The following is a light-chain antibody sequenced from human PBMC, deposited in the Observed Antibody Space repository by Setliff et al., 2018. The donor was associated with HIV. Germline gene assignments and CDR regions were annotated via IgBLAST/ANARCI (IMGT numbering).Light chain of an antibody. CDR3: NSYTDTTSLV. J-gene: IGLJ1*01. CDR1: SSDVGGYNY. CDR2: DVS. V-gene: IGLV2-14*01. Sequence: QSALTQPASVSGSPGQSITISCTGTSSDVGGYNYVSWYQQPPGKAPKLMIYDVSKRPSGVSNRFSGSKSGNTASLTISGLQAEDEADYYCNSYTDTTSLVFGSGTKVTVL.